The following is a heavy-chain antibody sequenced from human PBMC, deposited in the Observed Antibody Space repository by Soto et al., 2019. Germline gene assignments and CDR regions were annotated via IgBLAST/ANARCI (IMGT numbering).Heavy chain of an antibody. CDR3: SRDGTYNWV. CDR2: IYSGGAT. Sequence: EVQLVESGGGLVQPGGSLRLSCAASGFTVSNNYMRWVRQAPGKGLEWVSLIYSGGATYYAESVKGRLTISRDNSKNTLYLQMNSLRAEDTAVYYYSRDGTYNWVGGQGILVTVSS. J-gene: IGHJ4*02. D-gene: IGHD1-1*01. CDR1: GFTVSNNY. V-gene: IGHV3-66*01.